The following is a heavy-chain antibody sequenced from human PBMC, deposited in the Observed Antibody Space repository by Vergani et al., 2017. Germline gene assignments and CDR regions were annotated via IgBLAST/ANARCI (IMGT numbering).Heavy chain of an antibody. J-gene: IGHJ4*02. Sequence: QVQLVESGGGVVQPGRSLRLSCAASGFPFSSYAMHWVRQAPGQGLEWVAVISYDGSNKYYADSVKGRFTISRDNSKNTLYLQMNSLRAEDTAVYYCARGASGDYVSSVDYWGQGTLVTVSS. D-gene: IGHD4-17*01. V-gene: IGHV3-30-3*01. CDR2: ISYDGSNK. CDR3: ARGASGDYVSSVDY. CDR1: GFPFSSYA.